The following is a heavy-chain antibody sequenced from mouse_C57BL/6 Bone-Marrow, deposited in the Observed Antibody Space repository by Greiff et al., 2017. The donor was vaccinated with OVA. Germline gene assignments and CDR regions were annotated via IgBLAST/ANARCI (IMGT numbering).Heavy chain of an antibody. CDR3: ARCTYYGNLFDY. Sequence: VQLQQSGAELARPGASVKLSCKASGYTFTSYGISWVKQRTGQGLEWIGEIYPRSGNTYYNAKFKGKATLTADKSASTAYMELRSLTSEDTAVYFCARCTYYGNLFDYWGQGTTLTVSS. CDR1: GYTFTSYG. D-gene: IGHD2-10*01. J-gene: IGHJ2*01. CDR2: IYPRSGNT. V-gene: IGHV1-81*01.